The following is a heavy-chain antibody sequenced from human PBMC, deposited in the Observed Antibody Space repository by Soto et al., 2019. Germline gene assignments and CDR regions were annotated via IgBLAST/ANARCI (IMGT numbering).Heavy chain of an antibody. CDR1: GFTFSSYS. D-gene: IGHD1-26*01. CDR2: ISSSSSHI. V-gene: IGHV3-21*01. J-gene: IGHJ5*02. Sequence: EVQLVESGGGLVKPGGSLRLSCAASGFTFSSYSMNWVRQAPGKGLEWVSSISSSSSHIYYEDSVKGRFTIYRDNAKKSMYLQKNGLRAEDTAVYYCVRDVGAGNWFDPWGQGTLVTVSS. CDR3: VRDVGAGNWFDP.